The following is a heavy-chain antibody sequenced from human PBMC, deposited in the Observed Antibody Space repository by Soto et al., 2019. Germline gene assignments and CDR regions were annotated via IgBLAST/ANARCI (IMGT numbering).Heavy chain of an antibody. J-gene: IGHJ4*02. V-gene: IGHV4-59*01. CDR1: GGSISSYY. CDR2: IYYSGST. Sequence: SETLSLTCTVSGGSISSYYWSWIRQPPGKGLEWIGYIYYSGSTNYNPSLKSRVTISVDTSKNQFSLKLSSVTAADTAVYYCAREDYCSSTSCPFDYWGQGTLVTVSS. CDR3: AREDYCSSTSCPFDY. D-gene: IGHD2-2*01.